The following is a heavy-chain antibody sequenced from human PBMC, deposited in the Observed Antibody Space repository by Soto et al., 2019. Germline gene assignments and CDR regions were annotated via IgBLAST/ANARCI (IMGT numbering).Heavy chain of an antibody. J-gene: IGHJ5*02. CDR3: ARVRASPMEGGCFEP. D-gene: IGHD3-10*01. V-gene: IGHV4-59*01. CDR2: IYYSGST. CDR1: GASISDTY. Sequence: QVQLQESGPGLVKPSETLSLTCTVSGASISDTYWNWVRQPPGKGLEWIGFIYYSGSTSYNPSLMSRVTMAVDTSKTQFSLNLNPVTAADTAVYYCARVRASPMEGGCFEPWGQGSLVTVSS.